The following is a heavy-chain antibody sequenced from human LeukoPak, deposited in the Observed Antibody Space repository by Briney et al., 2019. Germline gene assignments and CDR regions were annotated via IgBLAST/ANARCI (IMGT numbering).Heavy chain of an antibody. J-gene: IGHJ5*02. CDR1: GYGFTDYY. CDR3: ARGWQINSSGGFVDP. D-gene: IGHD6-6*01. Sequence: ASLKVSCQASGYGFTDYYIHWIRQAPGRGLEWMGWINPSSGATIYAQKFQGRVTMTRDIFSTTAYMEINSLVSDDTAVYYCARGWQINSSGGFVDPWGQGTLVTVSS. CDR2: INPSSGAT. V-gene: IGHV1-2*02.